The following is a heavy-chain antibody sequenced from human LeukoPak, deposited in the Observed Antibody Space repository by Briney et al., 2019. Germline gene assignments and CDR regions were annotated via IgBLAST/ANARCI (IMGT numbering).Heavy chain of an antibody. CDR2: INHSGST. V-gene: IGHV4-34*01. Sequence: SETLSLTCAVYGGSFSGYYWSWIRQPPGKGLEWIGEINHSGSTNYNPSLKSRVTISVDTSKNQFSLKLSSVTAADTAVYYCARHVNYYYDSSGLPFDYWGQGTLVTVSS. CDR1: GGSFSGYY. D-gene: IGHD3-22*01. J-gene: IGHJ4*02. CDR3: ARHVNYYYDSSGLPFDY.